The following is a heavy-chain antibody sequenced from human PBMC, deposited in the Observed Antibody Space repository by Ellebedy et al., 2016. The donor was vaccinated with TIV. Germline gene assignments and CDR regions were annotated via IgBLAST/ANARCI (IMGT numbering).Heavy chain of an antibody. V-gene: IGHV3-23*01. Sequence: GESLKISCAASGFTFSSYAMSWVRQAPGKGLEWVSTISHTGSRTYYADSVEGRFTISRDNSKKTLYLQMNSLRAEDTAIYYCAKGRGGGSDSSTPNYYFDSWGLGALVTVSS. CDR1: GFTFSSYA. CDR3: AKGRGGGSDSSTPNYYFDS. J-gene: IGHJ4*02. D-gene: IGHD6-19*01. CDR2: ISHTGSRT.